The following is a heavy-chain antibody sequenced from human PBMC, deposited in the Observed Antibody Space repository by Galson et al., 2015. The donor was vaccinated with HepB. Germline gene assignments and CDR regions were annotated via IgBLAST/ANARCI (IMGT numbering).Heavy chain of an antibody. D-gene: IGHD1-26*01. Sequence: SLRLSCAASGFTFGDYAMSWVRQAPGKGLEWVGFIRSKAFGGTTEYAASVKGRFSISRDDSKSIAYLQMKSLKTEDTAVYYCTRDTSLGAQFDYWGQGTLVTVSS. J-gene: IGHJ4*02. CDR2: IRSKAFGGTT. CDR1: GFTFGDYA. CDR3: TRDTSLGAQFDY. V-gene: IGHV3-49*04.